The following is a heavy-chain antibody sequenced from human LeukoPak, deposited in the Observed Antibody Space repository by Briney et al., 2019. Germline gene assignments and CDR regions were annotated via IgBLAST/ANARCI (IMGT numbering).Heavy chain of an antibody. V-gene: IGHV3-21*01. Sequence: GGSLRLSCAASGFTFSSYSMNWVRQAPGQGLEWVSSISSSSSYIYYADSVKGRFTISRGNATKSLYLQMNSLRAEDTAVYYCARYPSTVTTPLDAFDIWGQGTMVTVSS. CDR2: ISSSSSYI. CDR1: GFTFSSYS. J-gene: IGHJ3*02. D-gene: IGHD4-17*01. CDR3: ARYPSTVTTPLDAFDI.